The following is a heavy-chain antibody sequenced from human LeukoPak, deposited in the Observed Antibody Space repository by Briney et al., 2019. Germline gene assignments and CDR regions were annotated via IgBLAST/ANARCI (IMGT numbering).Heavy chain of an antibody. D-gene: IGHD5-24*01. CDR1: GFTFSSYA. Sequence: VGSLRLSCAASGFTFSSYAMSWVRQAPGKGLEWVSAISGSGSSTYYADSVKGRFTISGDNSKNTLYLQMNSLRAEDTALYYCAKRDGYNSNPLKDWGQGTLVTVSS. CDR2: ISGSGSST. CDR3: AKRDGYNSNPLKD. J-gene: IGHJ4*02. V-gene: IGHV3-23*01.